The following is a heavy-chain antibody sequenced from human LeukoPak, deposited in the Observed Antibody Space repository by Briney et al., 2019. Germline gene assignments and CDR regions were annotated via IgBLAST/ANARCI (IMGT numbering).Heavy chain of an antibody. CDR2: ITTSSTYI. CDR3: ARGKYSSGWFDY. V-gene: IGHV3-21*01. J-gene: IGHJ4*02. Sequence: KPGGSLRLSCAASGFTFSSYSMSWVRQAPGKGLEWVSSITTSSTYISYADSVKGRFTISRDNAKNSLYLQMNSLRAEDTAVYYCARGKYSSGWFDYWRQGTLVTVSS. CDR1: GFTFSSYS. D-gene: IGHD6-19*01.